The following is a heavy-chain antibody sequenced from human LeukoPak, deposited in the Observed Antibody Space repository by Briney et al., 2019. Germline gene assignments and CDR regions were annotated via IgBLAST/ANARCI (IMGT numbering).Heavy chain of an antibody. CDR2: IWYDGSNK. D-gene: IGHD3-22*01. J-gene: IGHJ3*02. CDR3: ARAISGYYGLWDAFDI. Sequence: PGGSLRLSCAASGFTFSSYGMHWVRQAPGKGLEWVAVIWYDGSNKYYADSVKGRFTISRDNSKNTLYLQMNSLRAEDTAVYYCARAISGYYGLWDAFDIWGQGTMVTVSS. CDR1: GFTFSSYG. V-gene: IGHV3-33*08.